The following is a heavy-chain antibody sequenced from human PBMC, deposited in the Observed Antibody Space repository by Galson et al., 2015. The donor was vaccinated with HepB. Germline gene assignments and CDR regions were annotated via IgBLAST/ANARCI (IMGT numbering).Heavy chain of an antibody. CDR1: GFTFTNYA. V-gene: IGHV3-30-3*01. D-gene: IGHD1-1*01. J-gene: IGHJ4*02. CDR3: ARDGSGTYYFDY. CDR2: VAYDGADR. Sequence: SLRLSCAASGFTFTNYAMHWVRLAPGRGLEWVASVAYDGADRYYADSAEGRFTISRDNSKSTLFLQMNSLRPEDTGVYFCARDGSGTYYFDYWGQGTLVTVSS.